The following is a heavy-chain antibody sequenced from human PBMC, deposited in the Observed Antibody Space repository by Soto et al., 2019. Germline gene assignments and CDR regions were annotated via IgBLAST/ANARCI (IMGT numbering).Heavy chain of an antibody. CDR1: GFIFTGYY. Sequence: ASVKVSCKASGFIFTGYYIHWVRQAPGQGLEWMGWINPNNGVTNYAEKFQGWVTMTRDTSIRTAYMELRRLKSDDTAVYYCARDSLGIVVVSSSRAFDIWGQGTMVTVS. J-gene: IGHJ3*02. CDR3: ARDSLGIVVVSSSRAFDI. V-gene: IGHV1-2*04. CDR2: INPNNGVT. D-gene: IGHD3-22*01.